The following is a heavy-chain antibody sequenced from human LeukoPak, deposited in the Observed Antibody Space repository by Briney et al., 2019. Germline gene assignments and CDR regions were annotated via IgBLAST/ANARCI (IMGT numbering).Heavy chain of an antibody. V-gene: IGHV3-48*03. CDR2: ITGSGSTI. CDR3: ARGGGWLDS. Sequence: PGGSLRLSCAASGFTFSGYEMNWVRQAPGKVLEWVSYITGSGSTIFYADSVKGRFTMSRDNAKNALYLQMNGPRAEDTAVYYCARGGGWLDSWGQGTLVTVSS. J-gene: IGHJ4*02. D-gene: IGHD6-19*01. CDR1: GFTFSGYE.